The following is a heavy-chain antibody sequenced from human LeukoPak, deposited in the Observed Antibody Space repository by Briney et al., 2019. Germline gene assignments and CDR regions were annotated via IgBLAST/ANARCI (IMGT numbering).Heavy chain of an antibody. V-gene: IGHV1-69*04. CDR3: ARDPTVVTPSDY. CDR1: GYTFTSYG. CDR2: IIPILGIA. Sequence: SVKVSCKASGYTFTSYGISWVRQAPGQGLEWMGRIIPILGIANYAQKFQGRVTITADKSTSTAYMELSSLGSEDTAVYYCARDPTVVTPSDYWGQGTLVTVSS. D-gene: IGHD4-23*01. J-gene: IGHJ4*02.